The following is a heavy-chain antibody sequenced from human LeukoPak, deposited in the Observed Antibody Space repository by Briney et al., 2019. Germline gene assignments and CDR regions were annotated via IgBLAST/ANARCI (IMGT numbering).Heavy chain of an antibody. CDR1: GFTFSSHE. Sequence: PGGSLRLSCAASGFTFSSHEMNWVRQAPGKGLEWISHINTGATTIYYADSVKGRFTISRDNAKNSLYLQINSLRAEDTAVYYCARGGYCSSTICYPRNAFDMWGQGTMVTVSS. J-gene: IGHJ3*02. D-gene: IGHD2-2*01. CDR3: ARGGYCSSTICYPRNAFDM. CDR2: INTGATTI. V-gene: IGHV3-48*03.